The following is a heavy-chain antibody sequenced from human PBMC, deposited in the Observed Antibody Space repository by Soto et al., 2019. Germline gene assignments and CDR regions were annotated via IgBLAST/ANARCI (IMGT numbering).Heavy chain of an antibody. V-gene: IGHV4-34*01. CDR3: ARTIFGVVRGRRDNWFDP. CDR2: INHSGST. D-gene: IGHD3-3*01. Sequence: WETLSLTCAVYGGSFSGYYWSWIRQPPGKGLEWIGEINHSGSTNYNPSLKNRVTISVDTSKNQFSLKLSSVTAADTAMYYCARTIFGVVRGRRDNWFDPWGQGTLVTVSS. CDR1: GGSFSGYY. J-gene: IGHJ5*02.